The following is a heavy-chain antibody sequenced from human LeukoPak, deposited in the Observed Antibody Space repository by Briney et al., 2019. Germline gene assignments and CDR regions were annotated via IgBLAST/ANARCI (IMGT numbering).Heavy chain of an antibody. CDR3: ARSPNGIAARYNWFDP. J-gene: IGHJ5*02. Sequence: GASVKVSCKASGYTFTGYYMHWVRQAPGQGLEWMGWINPNSGGTNYAQKFQGRVTMTRDTSISTAYVELSRLRSDDTAVYYCARSPNGIAARYNWFDPWGQGTLVTVSS. D-gene: IGHD6-6*01. CDR1: GYTFTGYY. CDR2: INPNSGGT. V-gene: IGHV1-2*02.